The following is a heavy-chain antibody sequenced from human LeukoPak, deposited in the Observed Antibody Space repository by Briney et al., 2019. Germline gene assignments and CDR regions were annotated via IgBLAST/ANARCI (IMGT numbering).Heavy chain of an antibody. CDR3: ARDFPTSIAAAGTVY. CDR1: GYTFTGYY. Sequence: GASVKVSCKASGYTFTGYYMHWVRQAPGQGLEWMGRINPNSGGTNYAQKFQGRVTMTRDTSISTAYMELSRLRSDDTAVYYCARDFPTSIAAAGTVYWGQGTLVTVSS. J-gene: IGHJ4*02. V-gene: IGHV1-2*06. CDR2: INPNSGGT. D-gene: IGHD6-13*01.